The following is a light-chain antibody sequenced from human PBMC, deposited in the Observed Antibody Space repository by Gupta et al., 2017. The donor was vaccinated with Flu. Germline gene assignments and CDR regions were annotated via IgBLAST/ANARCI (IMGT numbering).Light chain of an antibody. J-gene: IGLJ2*01. CDR3: QAWDSSTVI. V-gene: IGLV3-1*01. CDR2: QDS. CDR1: KLGDKY. Sequence: SYELTQPPSVSVSPGQTATITCSGDKLGDKYVSWYQQKPGQSPVLIMYQDSKRPSGIPEQFSGSNSGNTATLTISGTQAMDEADYYCQAWDSSTVIFGGGTKLTVL.